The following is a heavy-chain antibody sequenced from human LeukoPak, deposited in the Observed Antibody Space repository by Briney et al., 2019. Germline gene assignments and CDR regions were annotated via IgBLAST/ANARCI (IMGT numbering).Heavy chain of an antibody. Sequence: PGRSLRLSCAASGFTFSSYAMHWVRQAPGKGLEWVAVISYDGSNKYYADSVKGRFTISRDNSKNTLYLQMNSLRAEDTAVYYCAKDQAAVSPFGYWGQGTLVTVSS. D-gene: IGHD6-13*01. CDR3: AKDQAAVSPFGY. CDR1: GFTFSSYA. CDR2: ISYDGSNK. J-gene: IGHJ4*02. V-gene: IGHV3-30-3*01.